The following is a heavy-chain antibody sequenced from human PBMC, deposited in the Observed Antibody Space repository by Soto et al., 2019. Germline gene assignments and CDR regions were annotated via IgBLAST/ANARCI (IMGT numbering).Heavy chain of an antibody. Sequence: PGGSLRLSCAASGFTFSSYAMNWVRQAPGKGLEWVSSISNSGANTYSADSVKGRFTISRDNSKNTLSLQMNSLRTEDTAVYYCAKSGSHSHFDYWGQGTLVTVSS. CDR2: ISNSGANT. V-gene: IGHV3-23*01. J-gene: IGHJ4*02. CDR1: GFTFSSYA. D-gene: IGHD1-26*01. CDR3: AKSGSHSHFDY.